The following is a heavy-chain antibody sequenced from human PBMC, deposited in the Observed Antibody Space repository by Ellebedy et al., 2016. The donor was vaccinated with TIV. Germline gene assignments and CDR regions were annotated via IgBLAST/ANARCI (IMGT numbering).Heavy chain of an antibody. CDR2: ISYDGSNK. CDR3: ARDMWVMDV. CDR1: GYTFSSYS. D-gene: IGHD1-26*01. J-gene: IGHJ6*02. Sequence: GGSLRLXXAASGYTFSSYSMHWVRQAPGKGLEWVAVISYDGSNKYYADSVKGRFTISRDNSKNTLYLQMNSLRAEDTAVHYCARDMWVMDVWGQGTTVTVSS. V-gene: IGHV3-30-3*01.